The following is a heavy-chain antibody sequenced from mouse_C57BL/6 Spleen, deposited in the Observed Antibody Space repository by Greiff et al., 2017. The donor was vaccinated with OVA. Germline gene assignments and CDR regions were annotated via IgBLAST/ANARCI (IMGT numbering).Heavy chain of an antibody. D-gene: IGHD1-1*01. Sequence: VQLQQPGAELVRPGTSVKLSCKASGYTFTSYWMHWVKQRPGQGLEWIGVIDPSDSYTNYNQKFKGKATLTVDTSSSTAYMQLSSLTSEDSAVYYCASPLRGSFDVWGTGTTVTVAS. J-gene: IGHJ1*03. V-gene: IGHV1-59*01. CDR3: ASPLRGSFDV. CDR1: GYTFTSYW. CDR2: IDPSDSYT.